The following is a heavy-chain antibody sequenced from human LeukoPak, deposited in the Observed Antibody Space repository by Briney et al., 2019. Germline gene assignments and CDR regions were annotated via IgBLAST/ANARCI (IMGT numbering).Heavy chain of an antibody. CDR2: IRSKANSYAT. V-gene: IGHV3-73*01. D-gene: IGHD1-26*01. Sequence: GGSLRLSCAASGFTFSGSAMQWVRQASGKGLEWVGRIRSKANSYATAYAASVKGRFTISRDDSKNTAYLQMNSLKTEDTAVYYCTRGTGIVGATVEYWGQGTLVTVSS. CDR3: TRGTGIVGATVEY. J-gene: IGHJ4*02. CDR1: GFTFSGSA.